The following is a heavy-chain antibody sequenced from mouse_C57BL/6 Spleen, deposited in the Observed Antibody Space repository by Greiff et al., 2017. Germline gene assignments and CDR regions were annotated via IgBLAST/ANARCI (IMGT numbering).Heavy chain of an antibody. CDR2: ISSGSSTI. Sequence: EVKLMESGGGLVKPGGSLKLSCAASGFTFSDYGMHWVRQAPEKGLEWVAYISSGSSTIYYADTVKGRFTISRNKANNTLFLQMTSLRSEDTAMYYCASLYGSSSRFAYWGQGTLVTVSA. CDR1: GFTFSDYG. CDR3: ASLYGSSSRFAY. V-gene: IGHV5-17*01. D-gene: IGHD1-1*01. J-gene: IGHJ3*01.